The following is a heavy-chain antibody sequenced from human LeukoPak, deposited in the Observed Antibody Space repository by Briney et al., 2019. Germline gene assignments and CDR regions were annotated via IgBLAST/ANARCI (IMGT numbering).Heavy chain of an antibody. Sequence: GGSLRLSCVASGFTLSPYWVTWVRQAPGKGLEWVANIKQDGSEKNYVDSVKGRFTISRDNAKNSLFLQMNRLRAEDTAVYYCARGLWNFASWGQGTLVTVSS. D-gene: IGHD3-3*01. J-gene: IGHJ4*02. CDR3: ARGLWNFAS. CDR2: IKQDGSEK. V-gene: IGHV3-7*01. CDR1: GFTLSPYW.